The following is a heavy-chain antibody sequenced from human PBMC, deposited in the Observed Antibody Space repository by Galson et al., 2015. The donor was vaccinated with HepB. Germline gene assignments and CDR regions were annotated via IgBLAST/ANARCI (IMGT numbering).Heavy chain of an antibody. CDR2: ISGGATYT. J-gene: IGHJ4*02. V-gene: IGHV3-11*06. CDR1: RFTFSDYY. Sequence: SLRLSCAASRFTFSDYYMTWIRQAPGKGLEWLSYISGGATYTNYANSVKGRFTISRDNAKNSLYLHMRCLRDDDTAVYYCARVAHSDYGDHAHFDYWGQGTLVTVSS. CDR3: ARVAHSDYGDHAHFDY. D-gene: IGHD4-17*01.